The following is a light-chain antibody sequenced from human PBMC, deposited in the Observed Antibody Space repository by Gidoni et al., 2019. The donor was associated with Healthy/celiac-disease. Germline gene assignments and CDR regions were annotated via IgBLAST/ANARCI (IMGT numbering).Light chain of an antibody. Sequence: EIVLTQSPGTLSLSPGERATLSCRASQSVSSSYLAWYQQKPGLAPRLLIYGASSRATGIPDRFSSRGSGTDFTLTISSLEAEDFAVEYCQQYGGTPSLTFGEGTKVEIK. J-gene: IGKJ1*01. CDR1: QSVSSSY. CDR3: QQYGGTPSLT. CDR2: GAS. V-gene: IGKV3-20*01.